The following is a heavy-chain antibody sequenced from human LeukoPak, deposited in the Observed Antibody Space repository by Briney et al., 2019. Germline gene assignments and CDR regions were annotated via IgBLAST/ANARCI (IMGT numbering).Heavy chain of an antibody. D-gene: IGHD6-13*01. V-gene: IGHV4-59*01. J-gene: IGHJ5*02. CDR1: GGSISSYY. CDR3: ATGIAPNWFDP. Sequence: SETLSLTFTVSGGSISSYYWSWIRQPPGKGLEWIAYIYYSGSTNYNPSLKSRVTISVDTSKNQFSLKLSSVTAADTAVYYCATGIAPNWFDPWGQGTLVTVSS. CDR2: IYYSGST.